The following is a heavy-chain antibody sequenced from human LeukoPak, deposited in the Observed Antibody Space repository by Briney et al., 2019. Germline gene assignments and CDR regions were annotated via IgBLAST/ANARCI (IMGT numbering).Heavy chain of an antibody. CDR2: INTSGST. CDR3: STEGSTVNWFDP. J-gene: IGHJ5*02. D-gene: IGHD4-17*01. V-gene: IGHV4-4*07. CDR1: GGSISNYY. Sequence: SETLSLTCTVSGGSISNYYCRWIRQPAGKGLEWIGRINTSGSTNYNPSLQSRVTMSVDTSKNQFSLKLTSVTAADTAVYYCSTEGSTVNWFDPWGQGTLVTVSS.